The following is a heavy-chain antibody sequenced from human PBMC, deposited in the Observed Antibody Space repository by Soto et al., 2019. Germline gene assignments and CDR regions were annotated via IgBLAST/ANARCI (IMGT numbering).Heavy chain of an antibody. J-gene: IGHJ5*01. V-gene: IGHV4-59*08. CDR3: ARLGGFYQSLDS. Sequence: SETLSLTCSVSAGSINNQSTSGLRQPPGKGLEGIGYIYYTGTTTYNPSIKSRVTISVDSSKNQFSLNLTSVSAADTAVYYCARLGGFYQSLDSWGQGTLVTVS. CDR1: AGSINNQS. D-gene: IGHD3-22*01. CDR2: IYYTGTT.